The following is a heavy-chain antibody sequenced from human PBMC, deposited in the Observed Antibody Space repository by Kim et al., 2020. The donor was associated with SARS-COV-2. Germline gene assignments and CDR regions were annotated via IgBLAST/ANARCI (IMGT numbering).Heavy chain of an antibody. D-gene: IGHD3-9*01. J-gene: IGHJ6*02. CDR1: GFTFSDYY. CDR3: ARESQRLRYFDWLLFNPYGMDV. Sequence: GGSLRLSCAASGFTFSDYYMSWIRQAPGKGLEWVSYISSSGSTIYYADSVKGRFTISRDNAKNSLYLQMNSLRAEDTAWCYCARESQRLRYFDWLLFNPYGMDVWGQGTTVTVSS. CDR2: ISSSGSTI. V-gene: IGHV3-11*01.